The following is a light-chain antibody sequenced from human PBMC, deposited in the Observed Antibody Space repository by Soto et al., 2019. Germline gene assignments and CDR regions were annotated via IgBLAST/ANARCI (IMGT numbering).Light chain of an antibody. CDR1: QSVLYNSNNKNY. V-gene: IGKV4-1*01. Sequence: DIVMTQSPDSLAVSLGERATINCKSSQSVLYNSNNKNYLAWYQQKPGQPPKLLIYWASTRESGVPDRFSGSGSGTDFTLTISSLQAEDVAVYYCQQYYRTPQTFGQGTKVEIK. J-gene: IGKJ1*01. CDR2: WAS. CDR3: QQYYRTPQT.